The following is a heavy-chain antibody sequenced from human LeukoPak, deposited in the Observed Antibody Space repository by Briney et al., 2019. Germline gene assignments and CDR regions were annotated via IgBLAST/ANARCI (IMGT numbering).Heavy chain of an antibody. CDR2: INHSGST. D-gene: IGHD3-3*01. CDR3: ARSTEGYDFWSGYPYYYYGMDV. Sequence: SETLFLTCAVYGGSFSGYYWSWIRQPPGKGLEWIGEINHSGSTNYNPSLKSRVTISVDTSKNQFSLKLSSVTAADTAVYYCARSTEGYDFWSGYPYYYYGMDVWGQGTTVTVSS. V-gene: IGHV4-34*01. CDR1: GGSFSGYY. J-gene: IGHJ6*02.